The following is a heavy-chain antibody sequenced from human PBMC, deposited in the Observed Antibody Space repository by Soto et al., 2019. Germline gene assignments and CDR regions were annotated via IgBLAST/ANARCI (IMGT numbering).Heavy chain of an antibody. CDR3: ATSYQWLLSGD. J-gene: IGHJ4*02. D-gene: IGHD6-19*01. Sequence: QVQLVQSGAEVKKPGSSVKVSCTASGGTFSSYTISWVRQAPGQGLEWMGRIIPILGIANYAQKFQGRVTITADKSTSTAYMELSSLRSEDTAVYYCATSYQWLLSGDWGQGTLVTVSS. CDR1: GGTFSSYT. CDR2: IIPILGIA. V-gene: IGHV1-69*02.